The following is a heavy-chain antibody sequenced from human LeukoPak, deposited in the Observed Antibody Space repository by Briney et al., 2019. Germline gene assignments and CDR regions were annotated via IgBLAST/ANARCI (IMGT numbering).Heavy chain of an antibody. CDR1: GSTFSSYW. J-gene: IGHJ4*02. CDR3: ARWGFGRSGFDY. CDR2: IKEDGSEK. Sequence: PGGSLRLSCAASGSTFSSYWMSWVRQAPGKGLEWVANIKEDGSEKYYVDSVKGRYTISRDNAKNSLYLQMNSLRAEDTAVYYCARWGFGRSGFDYWGQGILVTVSS. V-gene: IGHV3-7*03. D-gene: IGHD3-10*01.